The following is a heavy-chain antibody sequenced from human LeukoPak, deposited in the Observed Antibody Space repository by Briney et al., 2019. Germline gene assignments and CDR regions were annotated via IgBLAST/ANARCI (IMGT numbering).Heavy chain of an antibody. V-gene: IGHV3-33*01. CDR1: GFTFSSYG. J-gene: IGHJ4*02. D-gene: IGHD3-22*01. Sequence: PGGSLRLSCAASGFTFSSYGMHWVRQAPGKGLEWVAVIWYDGSNKHYADSVKGRFTISRDNSKNTLYLQMNSLRAEDTAVYYCASANYYDSSGSNWGDYWGQGTLVTVSS. CDR2: IWYDGSNK. CDR3: ASANYYDSSGSNWGDY.